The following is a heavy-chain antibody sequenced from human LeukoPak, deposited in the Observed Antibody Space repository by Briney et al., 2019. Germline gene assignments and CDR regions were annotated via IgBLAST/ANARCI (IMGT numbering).Heavy chain of an antibody. Sequence: GESLKISCKASGYTFTDYWIGWVRQMPGKGLEWMGIIYPIDSDTKYSSPFQGHVTISVDKSLTTAYLEWGSLQASDSAMYFCARLEMDGYLAYWGQGTLVIVSS. CDR1: GYTFTDYW. CDR3: ARLEMDGYLAY. J-gene: IGHJ4*02. CDR2: IYPIDSDT. D-gene: IGHD2-8*01. V-gene: IGHV5-51*01.